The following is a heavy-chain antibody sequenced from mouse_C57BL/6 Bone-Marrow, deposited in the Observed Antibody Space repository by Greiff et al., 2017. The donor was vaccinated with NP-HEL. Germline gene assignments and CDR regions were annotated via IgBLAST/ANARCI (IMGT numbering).Heavy chain of an antibody. CDR1: GYTFTDYY. CDR3: AFYYDYDEWFAY. CDR2: IYPGSGNT. D-gene: IGHD2-4*01. V-gene: IGHV1-76*01. J-gene: IGHJ3*01. Sequence: VQLQQSGAELVRPGASVKLSCKASGYTFTDYYINWVKQRPGQGLEWIARIYPGSGNTYYNEKFKGKATLTAEKSSSTAYMQLSSLTSEDSAVYFCAFYYDYDEWFAYWGQGTLVTVSA.